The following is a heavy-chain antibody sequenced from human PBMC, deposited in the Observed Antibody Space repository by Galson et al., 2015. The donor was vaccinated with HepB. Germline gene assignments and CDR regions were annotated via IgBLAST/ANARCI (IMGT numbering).Heavy chain of an antibody. Sequence: SLRLSCAASGFTLSSYGMHWVRQAPGKGLEWVALISSDGSNKYYIDSVKGRFTISRDNSKNTLYLQMNSLRTEDTAVYYCARRGYCSSISCYAVDYWGQGTLVTVSS. CDR2: ISSDGSNK. CDR1: GFTLSSYG. J-gene: IGHJ4*02. V-gene: IGHV3-30*03. CDR3: ARRGYCSSISCYAVDY. D-gene: IGHD2-2*01.